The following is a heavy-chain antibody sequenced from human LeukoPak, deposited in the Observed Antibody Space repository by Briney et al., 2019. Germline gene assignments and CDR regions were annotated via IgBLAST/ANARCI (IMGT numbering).Heavy chain of an antibody. D-gene: IGHD3-10*01. V-gene: IGHV4-4*07. CDR3: ARGHAVNYYGSGSYDGMDV. J-gene: IGHJ6*02. Sequence: SETLSLTCTVSGGSISSYYWSWIRQPAGKGLEWIGRIYTSGSTNYNPSLKSRDTMSVDTSKNQFSLKLSSVTAANTAVYYCARGHAVNYYGSGSYDGMDVWGQGTTVTVSS. CDR1: GGSISSYY. CDR2: IYTSGST.